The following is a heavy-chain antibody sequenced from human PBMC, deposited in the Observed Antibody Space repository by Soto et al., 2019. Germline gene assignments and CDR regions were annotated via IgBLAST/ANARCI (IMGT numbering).Heavy chain of an antibody. CDR1: GGSISSYY. CDR2: IYYSGST. J-gene: IGHJ5*02. D-gene: IGHD3-10*01. CDR3: ARDRREFGYVHWFEP. Sequence: SETLSLTCTVSGGSISSYYWSWIRQPPGKGLEWIGYIYYSGSTNYNPSLRSRVTISVDTSKNQFSLKLSSVTAADTAVYYCARDRREFGYVHWFEPWGQGTLVTVSS. V-gene: IGHV4-59*01.